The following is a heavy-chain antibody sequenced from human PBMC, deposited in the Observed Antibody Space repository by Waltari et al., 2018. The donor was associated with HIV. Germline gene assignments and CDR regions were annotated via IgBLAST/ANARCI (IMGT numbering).Heavy chain of an antibody. CDR1: GGSFSGYY. Sequence: QVQLQQWGAGLLKPSETLSLTCAVYGGSFSGYYWSWIRQPPGKGLEWIGEINHSGSTNYNPSLKSRVTISVDTSKNQFSLKLSSVTAADTAVYYCARRGLYYDFWSGYYTWYFDLWGRGTLVTVSS. CDR3: ARRGLYYDFWSGYYTWYFDL. V-gene: IGHV4-34*01. J-gene: IGHJ2*01. CDR2: INHSGST. D-gene: IGHD3-3*01.